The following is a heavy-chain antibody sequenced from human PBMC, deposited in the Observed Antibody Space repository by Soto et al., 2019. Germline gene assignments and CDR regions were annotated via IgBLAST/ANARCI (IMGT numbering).Heavy chain of an antibody. J-gene: IGHJ4*02. CDR2: ILYDGSKR. CDR3: AKGDGRNSFDY. CDR1: GFTFNIYG. Sequence: QVQLVESGGGVVQPGRSLRLSCAASGFTFNIYGMHWVRQAPGNGLEWVALILYDGSKRYYTDSVKGRFTISRDNSKNTLYLQMNSLTAEDTAVYYCAKGDGRNSFDYCGQRTLVTGSS. V-gene: IGHV3-30*18.